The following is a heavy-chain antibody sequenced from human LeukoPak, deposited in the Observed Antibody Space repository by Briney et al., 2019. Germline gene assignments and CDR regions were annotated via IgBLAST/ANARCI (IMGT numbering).Heavy chain of an antibody. J-gene: IGHJ6*02. D-gene: IGHD2-2*01. V-gene: IGHV5-51*01. CDR1: GYSFTSYW. CDR3: ALSGLKPAAPYYYGMHV. CDR2: IYPGDSDT. Sequence: GESLKISCKGSGYSFTSYWIGWVRQMPGKGLEWMGIIYPGDSDTRYSPSFQGQVTISADKSISTAYLQWSSLKASDTAMYYCALSGLKPAAPYYYGMHVWGQGTTVTVSS.